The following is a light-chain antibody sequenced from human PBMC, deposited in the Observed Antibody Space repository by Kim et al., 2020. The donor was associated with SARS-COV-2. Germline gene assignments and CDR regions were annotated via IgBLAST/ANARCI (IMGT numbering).Light chain of an antibody. CDR3: SSYTSSPSRVL. J-gene: IGLJ3*02. CDR1: TNDIGHYKY. Sequence: QSALTQPASVSGSPGQSITISCTGTTNDIGHYKYVSWYQQHPGNAPKLIIYDVSERPSGVSNRFSGSKSGSTASLTISGLQLDDEADYFCSSYTSSPSRVLFGGGTQLTVL. CDR2: DVS. V-gene: IGLV2-14*03.